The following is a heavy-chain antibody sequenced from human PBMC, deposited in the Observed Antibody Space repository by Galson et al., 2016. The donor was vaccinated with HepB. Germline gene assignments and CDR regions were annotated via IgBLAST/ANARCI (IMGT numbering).Heavy chain of an antibody. CDR2: ITDTGINS. CDR3: AKYGCGNYVPLEF. Sequence: SLRLSCAASGFTLSSCRCAMSWARQAPGKGLEWVAGITDTGINSYYADSVKGRFTISRDTSKNTLYLQMDGLRAEDTAVYYCAKYGCGNYVPLEFWGQGTLVTVSS. CDR1: GFTLSSCRCA. D-gene: IGHD3-3*01. V-gene: IGHV3-23*01. J-gene: IGHJ4*02.